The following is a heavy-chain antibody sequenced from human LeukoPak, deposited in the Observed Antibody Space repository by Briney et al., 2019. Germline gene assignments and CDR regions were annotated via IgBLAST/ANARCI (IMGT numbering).Heavy chain of an antibody. Sequence: GGSLRLSCAASGFTFDDYAMQWVRQAPGKGLEWVSGISWNSGSIGYADSVKGRFTISRDNAKNSLYLQMNSLRAEDTALYYCAKDISYRVFYYMDVWGKGTTVTVSS. D-gene: IGHD3-16*02. CDR2: ISWNSGSI. CDR3: AKDISYRVFYYMDV. V-gene: IGHV3-9*01. CDR1: GFTFDDYA. J-gene: IGHJ6*03.